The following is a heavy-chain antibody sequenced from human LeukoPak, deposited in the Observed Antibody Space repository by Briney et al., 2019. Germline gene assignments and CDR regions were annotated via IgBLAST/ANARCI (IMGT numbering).Heavy chain of an antibody. Sequence: GGSLRLSCAASGFTFSSYAMHWVRQAPGKGLEWVSSISSSSSYIYYADSVKGRFTISRDNAKNSLYLQMNSLRAEDTAVYYCARTPSKGSSWYFDYWGQGTLVTVSS. CDR3: ARTPSKGSSWYFDY. D-gene: IGHD6-13*01. CDR1: GFTFSSYA. J-gene: IGHJ4*02. V-gene: IGHV3-21*04. CDR2: ISSSSSYI.